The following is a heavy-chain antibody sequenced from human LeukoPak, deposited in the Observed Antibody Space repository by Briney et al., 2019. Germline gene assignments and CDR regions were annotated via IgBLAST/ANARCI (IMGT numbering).Heavy chain of an antibody. J-gene: IGHJ4*02. Sequence: PGRSLRLSCAASGFTFSSSAMHWVRQAPDKGLEWVAVISYDGSNKYYADSVKGRFTISRDNSKNTLYLQMNSLRAEDTAVYYCARDPSGLEPLDYWGQGTLVTVSS. CDR2: ISYDGSNK. D-gene: IGHD1-14*01. V-gene: IGHV3-30-3*01. CDR1: GFTFSSSA. CDR3: ARDPSGLEPLDY.